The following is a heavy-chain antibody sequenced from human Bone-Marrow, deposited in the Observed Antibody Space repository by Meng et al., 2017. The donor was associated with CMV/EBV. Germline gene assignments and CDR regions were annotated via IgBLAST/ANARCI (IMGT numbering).Heavy chain of an antibody. CDR3: AREVGITGTNSPQICDY. Sequence: SETLSLTCTVSGGSISSGGYYWSWIRQHPGKGLEWIGYIYYSGSTYYNPSLKSRVTISVDTSKNQFSLKLSSVTAADTAVYYCAREVGITGTNSPQICDYWGQGTLVTVSS. CDR1: GGSISSGGYY. CDR2: IYYSGST. J-gene: IGHJ4*02. V-gene: IGHV4-31*03. D-gene: IGHD1-7*01.